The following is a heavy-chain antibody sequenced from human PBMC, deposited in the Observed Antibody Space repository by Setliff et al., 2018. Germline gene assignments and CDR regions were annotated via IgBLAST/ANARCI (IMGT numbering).Heavy chain of an antibody. Sequence: PSETLRLSCAASGFTFSSFWMSWVRQSPGKGLEWIGYIYHNGNTNFNPSLKSRVNMSVDTSNNQFVLNLKAVTAADTAVYYCARDRTAYTYGLDVWGQGTTVTVSS. J-gene: IGHJ6*02. CDR2: IYHNGNT. CDR3: ARDRTAYTYGLDV. CDR1: GFTFSSFW. V-gene: IGHV4-59*01. D-gene: IGHD3-16*01.